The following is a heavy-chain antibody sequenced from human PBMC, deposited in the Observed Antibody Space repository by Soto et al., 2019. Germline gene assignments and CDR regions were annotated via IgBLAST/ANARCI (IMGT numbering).Heavy chain of an antibody. CDR2: INPNSGGT. CDR1: GYTFTSYA. J-gene: IGHJ4*02. V-gene: IGHV1-2*04. Sequence: ASVKVSCKASGYTFTSYAMHWVRQAPGQGLEWMGWINPNSGGTNYAQKFQGWVTMTRDTSISTAYMELSRLRSDDTAVYYCARGRTNYYDSSGYPTHYYFDYWGQGTLVTVSS. CDR3: ARGRTNYYDSSGYPTHYYFDY. D-gene: IGHD3-22*01.